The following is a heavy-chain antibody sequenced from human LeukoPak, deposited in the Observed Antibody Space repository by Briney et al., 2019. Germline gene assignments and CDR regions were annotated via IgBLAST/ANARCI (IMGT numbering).Heavy chain of an antibody. CDR1: GYSITCYD. CDR2: MNSNSGNT. V-gene: IGHV1-8*01. J-gene: IGHJ6*02. D-gene: IGHD3-10*01. CDR3: ARGGTLVRGVAILYGMDV. Sequence: GASVMVSCRASGYSITCYDINWVRQAAGQGLEWVGWMNSNSGNTGYARKFQGRVTLTRDTPINTAYMEVNSLTSEDTAVYYCARGGTLVRGVAILYGMDVWGQGTTVTVSS.